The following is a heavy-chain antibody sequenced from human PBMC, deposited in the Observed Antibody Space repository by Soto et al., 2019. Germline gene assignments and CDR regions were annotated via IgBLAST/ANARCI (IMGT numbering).Heavy chain of an antibody. Sequence: QVQLVQSGAEVKKPGSSVKVSCKASGGTFSSYAISWVRQAPGQGLEWMGGIIPIFGTANYAQKFQGRVTITADESTRTAYMELSSLRSEDTAVYYCARLINPYYYGSGSYRGNAFDIWGQGTMVTVSS. J-gene: IGHJ3*02. D-gene: IGHD3-10*01. CDR3: ARLINPYYYGSGSYRGNAFDI. CDR1: GGTFSSYA. CDR2: IIPIFGTA. V-gene: IGHV1-69*01.